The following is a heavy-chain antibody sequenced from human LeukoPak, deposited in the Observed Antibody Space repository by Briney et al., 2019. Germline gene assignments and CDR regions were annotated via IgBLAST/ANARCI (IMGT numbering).Heavy chain of an antibody. CDR3: ARGRDDDVWGSYPTCFDF. Sequence: SQTLSLACTVSGGSISSGTYYWTWIRQPAGKGLEWIGRIYNSGSTSYNPSLKSRVTISMDTSKNQFSLKLNSVTAADTAVYYCARGRDDDVWGSYPTCFDFWGQGTLVTVSS. V-gene: IGHV4-61*02. J-gene: IGHJ4*02. CDR2: IYNSGST. CDR1: GGSISSGTYY. D-gene: IGHD3-16*02.